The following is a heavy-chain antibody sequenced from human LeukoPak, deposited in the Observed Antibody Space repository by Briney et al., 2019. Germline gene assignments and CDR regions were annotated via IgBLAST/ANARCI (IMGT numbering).Heavy chain of an antibody. J-gene: IGHJ4*02. CDR1: GGSISSGGYY. CDR3: ARGGGYLYYFDY. V-gene: IGHV4-61*08. Sequence: SETLSLTCTVSGGSISSGGYYWSWIRQHPGKGLEWIGYIYYSGSTYYNPSLKSRVTISVDTSKNQFSLKLSSVTAADTAVYYCARGGGYLYYFDYWGQGTLVTVSS. D-gene: IGHD5-12*01. CDR2: IYYSGST.